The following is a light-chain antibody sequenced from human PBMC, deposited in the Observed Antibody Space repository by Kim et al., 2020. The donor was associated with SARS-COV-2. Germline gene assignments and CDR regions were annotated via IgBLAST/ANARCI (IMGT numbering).Light chain of an antibody. Sequence: EIVMTQSPATLSVSPGERATLSCRASQSLGSNLAWYQQKPGQAPRLLIHGASTRATGIPARFSGSGSGTEFVLPITSLQSEDFGVYYCQEYKKWPPENTFGQGTKVDIK. J-gene: IGKJ1*01. CDR1: QSLGSN. V-gene: IGKV3-15*01. CDR3: QEYKKWPPENT. CDR2: GAS.